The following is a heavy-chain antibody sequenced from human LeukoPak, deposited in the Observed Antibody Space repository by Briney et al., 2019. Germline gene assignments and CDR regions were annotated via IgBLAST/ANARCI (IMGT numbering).Heavy chain of an antibody. V-gene: IGHV1-2*02. CDR1: GGTFSSYA. CDR3: VRDRTKYCSSTSCPLDY. CDR2: INPNSGGT. D-gene: IGHD2-2*01. Sequence: GASVKVSCKASGGTFSSYAISWVRQAPGQGLEWMGWINPNSGGTNYAQKFQGRVTMTRDTSISTAYMELSRLRSDDTAVYCCVRDRTKYCSSTSCPLDYWGQGTLVTVSS. J-gene: IGHJ4*02.